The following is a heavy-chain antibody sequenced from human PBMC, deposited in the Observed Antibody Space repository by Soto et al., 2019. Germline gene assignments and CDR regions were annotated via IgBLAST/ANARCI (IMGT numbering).Heavy chain of an antibody. J-gene: IGHJ4*02. Sequence: QVQLVESGGGVVQPGRSLRLSCAASGFTFSSYGMHWVRQAPGKGLEWVAVISYDGSNKYYADSVKGRFTISRDNSKNTLYLQMNSLRAEDTAGYYCAHAYYYDLYYIDYWGQGTLVTVSS. CDR2: ISYDGSNK. CDR3: AHAYYYDLYYIDY. V-gene: IGHV3-30*03. CDR1: GFTFSSYG. D-gene: IGHD3-22*01.